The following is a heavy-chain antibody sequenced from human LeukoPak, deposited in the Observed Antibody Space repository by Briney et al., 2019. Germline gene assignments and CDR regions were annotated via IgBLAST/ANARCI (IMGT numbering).Heavy chain of an antibody. J-gene: IGHJ4*02. V-gene: IGHV4-39*01. CDR3: ARLTVRYNTDWSPLPYCFAR. Sequence: SETLSLTCTVSAGSSVNSNTYDWAGIRQRPGKGLGCIGNIYLGRETYYRPSLKSRVTVSMDTTKNQFPLRLNSVTATDTAVHYCARLTVRYNTDWSPLPYCFARWGQGTLVTVSS. CDR1: AGSSVNSNTYD. D-gene: IGHD6-19*01. CDR2: IYLGRET.